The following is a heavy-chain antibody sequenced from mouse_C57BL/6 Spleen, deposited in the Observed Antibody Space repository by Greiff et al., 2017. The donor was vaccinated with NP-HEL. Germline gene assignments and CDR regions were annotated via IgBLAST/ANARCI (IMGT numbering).Heavy chain of an antibody. V-gene: IGHV1-64*01. CDR2: IHPNSGST. CDR1: GYTFTSYW. Sequence: QVQLQQPGAELVKPGASVKLSCKASGYTFTSYWMHWVKQRPGQGLEWIGMIHPNSGSTNYNEKFKSKATLTVDKSSSTAYMQLSSLTSEDSAVYYCAREDVYYGSSYGYFDVWGTGTTVTVPS. J-gene: IGHJ1*03. D-gene: IGHD1-1*01. CDR3: AREDVYYGSSYGYFDV.